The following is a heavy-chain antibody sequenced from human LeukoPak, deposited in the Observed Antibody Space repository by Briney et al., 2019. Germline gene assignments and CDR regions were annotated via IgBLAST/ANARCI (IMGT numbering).Heavy chain of an antibody. J-gene: IGHJ4*02. Sequence: ASVKVSCKASGYTFTSYYMHWVRQAPGQGLEWMGIINPSGGSTSYAQKFQGRVTMTRDMSTSTVYMELSSLRSEDTAVYYCAREAPIERYFGYWGQGTLVTVSS. CDR2: INPSGGST. CDR3: AREAPIERYFGY. V-gene: IGHV1-46*01. CDR1: GYTFTSYY.